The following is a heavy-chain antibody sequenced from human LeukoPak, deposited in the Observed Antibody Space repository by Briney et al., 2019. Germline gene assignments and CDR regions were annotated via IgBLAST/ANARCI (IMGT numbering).Heavy chain of an antibody. CDR2: IKQDGSEK. J-gene: IGHJ4*02. D-gene: IGHD3-3*01. V-gene: IGHV3-7*01. CDR3: ARGRTYYDFWSGRKQYYFDY. CDR1: GFTFSSYW. Sequence: SGGSLRLSCAASGFTFSSYWMSWVRQAPGKGVEWVANIKQDGSEKYYVDSVKGRFTISRDNAKNSLYLQMNSLRAEDTAVYYCARGRTYYDFWSGRKQYYFDYWGQGTLVTVSS.